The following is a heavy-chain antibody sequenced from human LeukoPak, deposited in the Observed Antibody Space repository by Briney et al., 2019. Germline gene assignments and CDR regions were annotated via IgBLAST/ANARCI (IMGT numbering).Heavy chain of an antibody. CDR1: GGSIRSYY. V-gene: IGHV4-59*01. CDR2: IHYSGST. Sequence: SETLSLTSTVSGGSIRSYYWSWIRQPPGKGLEWIGYIHYSGSTTYNPFLKSRITISVDTSKNQYSLKLSSVTAADTAVYFCARDFGGSDGYTGYWYFDLWGRGTLVTVSS. J-gene: IGHJ2*01. D-gene: IGHD5-24*01. CDR3: ARDFGGSDGYTGYWYFDL.